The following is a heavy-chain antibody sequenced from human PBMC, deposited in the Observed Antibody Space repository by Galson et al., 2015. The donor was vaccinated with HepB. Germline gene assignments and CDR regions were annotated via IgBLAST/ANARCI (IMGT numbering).Heavy chain of an antibody. Sequence: SLRLSCAASGFSFSTYAMHWVRQAPGKGLDWVAIISYHGGKTYYSDSVKGRFTVSRDNFNNTLYLQMSSLRPEDAAVYYCARDRGITAAGGGAFDLWGQGTVVSVSS. J-gene: IGHJ3*01. CDR3: ARDRGITAAGGGAFDL. CDR2: ISYHGGKT. CDR1: GFSFSTYA. D-gene: IGHD6-13*01. V-gene: IGHV3-30*04.